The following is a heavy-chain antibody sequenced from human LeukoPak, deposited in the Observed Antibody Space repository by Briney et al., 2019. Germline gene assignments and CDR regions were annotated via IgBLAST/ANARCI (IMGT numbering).Heavy chain of an antibody. CDR1: GGSFSGYY. J-gene: IGHJ4*02. CDR3: ARDTTPYSSGWYDY. Sequence: SETLSLTCAVYGGSFSGYYWSWIRQPPGKGLEWIGEINHSGGTNYNPSPKSRVTISVDTSKNQFSLKLSSVTAADTAVYFCARDTTPYSSGWYDYWGQGTLVTVSS. V-gene: IGHV4-34*01. CDR2: INHSGGT. D-gene: IGHD6-19*01.